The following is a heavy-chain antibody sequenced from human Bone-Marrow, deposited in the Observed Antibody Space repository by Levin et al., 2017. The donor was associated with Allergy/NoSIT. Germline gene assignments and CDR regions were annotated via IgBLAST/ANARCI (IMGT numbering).Heavy chain of an antibody. V-gene: IGHV1-2*02. CDR1: GYTFTGYY. J-gene: IGHJ6*02. D-gene: IGHD1-26*01. CDR2: INPNSGGT. Sequence: ASVKVSCKASGYTFTGYYMHWVRQAPGQGLEWMGWINPNSGGTNYAQKFQGRVTMTRDTSISTAYMELSRLRSDDTAVYYCARNRELPLYYYYGMDVWGQGTTVTVSS. CDR3: ARNRELPLYYYYGMDV.